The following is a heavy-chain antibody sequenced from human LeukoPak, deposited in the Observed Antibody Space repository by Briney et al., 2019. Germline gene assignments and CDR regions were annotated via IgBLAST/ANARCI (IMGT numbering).Heavy chain of an antibody. Sequence: GESLKISCKGSGYSFTSYWIGWVRQMPGKGLEWMGIIYPGDSDTRYSPSFQGQVTISADKSISTAYLQWSSLKASDTAMYYCARRGLDGYNPRSRYYYYYYMDVWGKGTTVTVSS. D-gene: IGHD5-24*01. V-gene: IGHV5-51*01. CDR1: GYSFTSYW. J-gene: IGHJ6*03. CDR2: IYPGDSDT. CDR3: ARRGLDGYNPRSRYYYYYYMDV.